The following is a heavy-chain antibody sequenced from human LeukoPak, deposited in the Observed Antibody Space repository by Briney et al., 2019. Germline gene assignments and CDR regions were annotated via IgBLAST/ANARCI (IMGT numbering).Heavy chain of an antibody. CDR3: ARLASWGFGWYFDL. Sequence: SQTLSLTCAISGDSVSRNGVGWTWIRQSPSRGLEWLGRTYYTSKWHTDYALSVKSRITINPDTSKNQFSLQLNSVTPEDTAVYYCARLASWGFGWYFDLWGRGALVTVSS. CDR1: GDSVSRNGVG. V-gene: IGHV6-1*01. CDR2: TYYTSKWHT. D-gene: IGHD7-27*01. J-gene: IGHJ2*01.